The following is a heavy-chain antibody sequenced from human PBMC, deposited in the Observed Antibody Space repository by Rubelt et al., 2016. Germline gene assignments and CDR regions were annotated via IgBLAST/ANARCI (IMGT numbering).Heavy chain of an antibody. CDR2: IFSSGST. J-gene: IGHJ5*02. CDR3: ARRRTVPQNWFDP. Sequence: QLQLQESGPGLVKSSETLSLTCTVSGGSISSSSYYWGWIRQPPGKGLEWIGSIFSSGSTSYSPSLKSRVTISVDTSKNQFSLKLKSVTAADTAVYYCARRRTVPQNWFDPWGQGTLVTVSS. CDR1: GGSISSSSYY. D-gene: IGHD4-17*01. V-gene: IGHV4-39*01.